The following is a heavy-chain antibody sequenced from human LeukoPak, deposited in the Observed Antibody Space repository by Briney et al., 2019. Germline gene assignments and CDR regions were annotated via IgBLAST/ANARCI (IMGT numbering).Heavy chain of an antibody. Sequence: GGSLRLSCAASGFTFSSYGMHWVRQAPGKGLEWVAFIRYDGSNKYYADSVKGRFTISRDNSKSTLYLQMNSLRAEDTAVYYCAKEGGAYCSSTSCFAFNYWGQGTLVTVSS. CDR2: IRYDGSNK. V-gene: IGHV3-30*02. J-gene: IGHJ4*02. D-gene: IGHD2-2*01. CDR1: GFTFSSYG. CDR3: AKEGGAYCSSTSCFAFNY.